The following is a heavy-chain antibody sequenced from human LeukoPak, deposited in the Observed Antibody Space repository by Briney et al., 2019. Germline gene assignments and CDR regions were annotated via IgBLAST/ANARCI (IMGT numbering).Heavy chain of an antibody. Sequence: ASVKVSCKASGYTFTSYYMHWVRQAPGQGLKWMGIINPSGGSTSYAQKFQGRVTMTRDTSTSTVYMELSSLRSEDTAVYYCARFWGSYRASDYWGQGTLVTVSS. D-gene: IGHD3-16*02. V-gene: IGHV1-46*01. CDR1: GYTFTSYY. CDR2: INPSGGST. J-gene: IGHJ4*02. CDR3: ARFWGSYRASDY.